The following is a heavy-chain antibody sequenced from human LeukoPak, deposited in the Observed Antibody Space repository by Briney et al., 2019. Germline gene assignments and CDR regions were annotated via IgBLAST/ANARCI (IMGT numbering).Heavy chain of an antibody. V-gene: IGHV1-3*03. CDR1: GYTFTSYA. CDR3: ARESGRGDFDY. Sequence: GASVKVFCKASGYTFTSYAMHWVRQAPGQRLEWMGWINAGNGNTKYSQEFQGRVTITRDTSASTAYMELSSLRSEDMAVYYCARESGRGDFDYWGQGTLVTVCS. J-gene: IGHJ4*02. CDR2: INAGNGNT. D-gene: IGHD1-1*01.